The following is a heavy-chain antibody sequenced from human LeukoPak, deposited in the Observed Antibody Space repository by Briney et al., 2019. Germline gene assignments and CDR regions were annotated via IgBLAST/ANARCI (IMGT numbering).Heavy chain of an antibody. V-gene: IGHV3-33*06. CDR2: IWYDGSNK. Sequence: GGSLRLSCAASGFTFSSYGMHWVRQAPGKGLEWVAVIWYDGSNKYYADSVKGRFTISRDNSKNTLYLQMNSLRAEDTAVYYCANEATPADPDYWGQGTLVTVSS. CDR3: ANEATPADPDY. D-gene: IGHD5-12*01. CDR1: GFTFSSYG. J-gene: IGHJ4*02.